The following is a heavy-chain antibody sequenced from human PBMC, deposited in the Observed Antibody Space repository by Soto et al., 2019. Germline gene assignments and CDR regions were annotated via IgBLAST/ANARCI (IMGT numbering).Heavy chain of an antibody. J-gene: IGHJ6*02. Sequence: QVQLVQSGAEVKKPGSSVKVSCKASGGTFSSYAISWVRQAPGQGLEWMGGIIPIFGTANYAQKFQGRVTITADESTSTAYMELSSVRSEDTAVYYCASLRQAGKSGYYYYNGMDVWGQGTTVTVS. D-gene: IGHD3-10*01. CDR2: IIPIFGTA. CDR1: GGTFSSYA. V-gene: IGHV1-69*01. CDR3: ASLRQAGKSGYYYYNGMDV.